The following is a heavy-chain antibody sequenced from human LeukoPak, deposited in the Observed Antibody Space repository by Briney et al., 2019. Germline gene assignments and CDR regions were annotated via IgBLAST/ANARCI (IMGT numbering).Heavy chain of an antibody. D-gene: IGHD6-19*01. CDR2: ISAYNGNT. V-gene: IGHV1-18*01. Sequence: ASVKVSCKASGYTFTSYGISWVRQAPGQGLEWMGWISAYNGNTNYAQKLQGRVTMTTDTSTSTAYMELRSLRSDDTAVYYCARPGDDLYSSGWYVVDKSYYFDYWGQGTLVTVSS. CDR1: GYTFTSYG. CDR3: ARPGDDLYSSGWYVVDKSYYFDY. J-gene: IGHJ4*02.